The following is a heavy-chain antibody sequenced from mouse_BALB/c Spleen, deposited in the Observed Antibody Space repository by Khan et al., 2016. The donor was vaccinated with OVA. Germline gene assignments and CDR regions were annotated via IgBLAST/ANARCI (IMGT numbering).Heavy chain of an antibody. CDR1: GYTFTTYW. Sequence: VQLQESGTELAKPGASVKMSCKASGYTFTTYWMHWVKQRPGQGLEWIGYINPTSGYTKYNENFKDKATLSADKSSSTAYMQLSSLTSEDSAVYYCARDRIDYWGQGTTLTVSS. V-gene: IGHV1-7*01. CDR2: INPTSGYT. J-gene: IGHJ2*01. CDR3: ARDRIDY.